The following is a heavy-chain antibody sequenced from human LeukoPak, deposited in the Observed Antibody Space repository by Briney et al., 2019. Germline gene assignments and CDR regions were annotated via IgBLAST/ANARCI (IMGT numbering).Heavy chain of an antibody. CDR1: GYTFTNYH. CDR3: ARALPHRRLMDTTMEQHWFDP. CDR2: LTPNSGDT. V-gene: IGHV1-46*01. Sequence: ASVKVSCKASGYTFTNYHMHWVRQAPGQALEWMGVLTPNSGDTTYAQKFQGRITMTRDTATSTVYMELSSLRSEDTAVYYCARALPHRRLMDTTMEQHWFDPWGQGTLVTVSS. D-gene: IGHD5-18*01. J-gene: IGHJ5*02.